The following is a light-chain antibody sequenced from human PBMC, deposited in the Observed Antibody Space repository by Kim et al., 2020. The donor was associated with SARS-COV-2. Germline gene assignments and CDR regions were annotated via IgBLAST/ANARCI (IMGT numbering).Light chain of an antibody. J-gene: IGKJ1*01. CDR3: QQSYTFPRT. CDR1: INSW. V-gene: IGKV1-39*01. Sequence: INSWLNWYQQKPGKAPHLLIYRASILESGAPPRFSGSASGTDFSLTISNLQPEDFATYYCQQSYTFPRTFGQGTKVDIK. CDR2: RAS.